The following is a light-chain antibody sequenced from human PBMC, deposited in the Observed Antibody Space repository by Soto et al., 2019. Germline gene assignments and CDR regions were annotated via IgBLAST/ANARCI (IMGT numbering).Light chain of an antibody. CDR1: QGIGDT. V-gene: IGKV3-15*01. CDR3: QQRSNWPPEFT. Sequence: EIIMTQSPSTLSVSPGEGVTLSFRASQGIGDTLAWYQHKPVQTPRLLIYDTSTRATGVPARFSGSRSGTEFTLTINSLQSEDFAVYYCQQRSNWPPEFTFGQGTIVEIK. J-gene: IGKJ2*01. CDR2: DTS.